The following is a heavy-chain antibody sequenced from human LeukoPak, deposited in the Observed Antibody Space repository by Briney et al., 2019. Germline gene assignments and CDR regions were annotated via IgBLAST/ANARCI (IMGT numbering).Heavy chain of an antibody. J-gene: IGHJ4*02. V-gene: IGHV4-39*07. CDR3: ARVTITGTRGGFDY. Sequence: SSETLSLTCTVSGGSISSSSYYWGWIRQPPGKGLEWIGSIYYSGSTYYNPSLKSRVTISVDTSKNQFSLKLSSVTAADTAVYYCARVTITGTRGGFDYWGQGTLVTVSS. CDR1: GGSISSSSYY. D-gene: IGHD1-20*01. CDR2: IYYSGST.